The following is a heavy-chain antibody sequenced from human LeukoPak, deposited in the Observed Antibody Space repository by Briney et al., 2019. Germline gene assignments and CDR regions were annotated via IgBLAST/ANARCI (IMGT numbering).Heavy chain of an antibody. CDR3: AVNWNIDY. V-gene: IGHV3-23*01. Sequence: GGSLRLSCAASGFTFSSYAMGWVRQAPGKGLEWVSVLSNSGSNTYYADSVKGRFTISRDNSKNTLYLQMNSLRAEDTAVYYCAVNWNIDYWGQGTLVTVSS. D-gene: IGHD1/OR15-1a*01. CDR2: LSNSGSNT. CDR1: GFTFSSYA. J-gene: IGHJ4*02.